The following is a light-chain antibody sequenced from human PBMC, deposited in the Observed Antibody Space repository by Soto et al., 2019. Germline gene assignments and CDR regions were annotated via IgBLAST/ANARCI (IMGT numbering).Light chain of an antibody. CDR3: QVWNSSSNHYV. Sequence: ELTQLLSVSVAPGQTARVTCGGYNIGTESVHWYQQKLGQAPVMVVYNYKGRPSGIPKRFSGSNSGNTATLTISRVEAGDEADYYCQVWNSSSNHYVFGSGPEVTV. CDR2: NYK. J-gene: IGLJ1*01. V-gene: IGLV3-21*02. CDR1: NIGTES.